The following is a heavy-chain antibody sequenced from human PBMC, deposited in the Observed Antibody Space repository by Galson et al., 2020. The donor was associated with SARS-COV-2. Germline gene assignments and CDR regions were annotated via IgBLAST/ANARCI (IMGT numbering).Heavy chain of an antibody. CDR3: ARRMITFGGGSRRDYYDY. D-gene: IGHD3-16*01. CDR1: GFISSNSW. CDR2: INGDGSEK. Sequence: GESLKSSCAACGFISSNSWMNWVRQTSERGLEWVASINGDGSEKYYVDSVKGRFTISRDNARNSLYLQMNSLRGEDTAAYDCARRMITFGGGSRRDYYDYWGQGTLVTVSS. V-gene: IGHV3-7*05. J-gene: IGHJ4*02.